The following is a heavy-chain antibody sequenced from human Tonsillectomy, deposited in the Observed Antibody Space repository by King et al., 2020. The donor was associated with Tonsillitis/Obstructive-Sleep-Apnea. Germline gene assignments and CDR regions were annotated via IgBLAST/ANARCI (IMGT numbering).Heavy chain of an antibody. CDR1: GFTFDDYA. CDR3: AKDISSSSWHGVGDY. CDR2: ISWNSGSI. J-gene: IGHJ4*02. Sequence: VQLVQSGGGLVQPGRSLRLSCAASGFTFDDYAMHWVRQAPGKGLEWVSGISWNSGSIGYADSVKGRFTISRDNAKNSLYLQMNSLRAEDTALYYCAKDISSSSWHGVGDYWGQGTLVTVSS. V-gene: IGHV3-9*01. D-gene: IGHD6-13*01.